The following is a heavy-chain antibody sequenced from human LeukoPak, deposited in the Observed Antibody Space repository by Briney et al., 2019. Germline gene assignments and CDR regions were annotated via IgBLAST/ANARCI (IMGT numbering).Heavy chain of an antibody. Sequence: ASVKVSCKASGYTFTGYYMHWVRQAPGQGFEWMGRINPNSGGTNYAQKFQGRVTMTRDTSISTAYMELSRLRSDDTAVYYCARSYYDSSGLPYFDYWGQGTLVTVSS. CDR2: INPNSGGT. V-gene: IGHV1-2*06. CDR1: GYTFTGYY. D-gene: IGHD3-22*01. CDR3: ARSYYDSSGLPYFDY. J-gene: IGHJ4*02.